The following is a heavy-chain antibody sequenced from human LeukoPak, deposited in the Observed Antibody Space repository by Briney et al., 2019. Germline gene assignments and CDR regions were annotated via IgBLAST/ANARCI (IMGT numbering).Heavy chain of an antibody. CDR3: AKSGWGERGWFDP. J-gene: IGHJ5*02. CDR2: IGGSGGST. CDR1: GFTFSSYA. V-gene: IGHV3-23*01. D-gene: IGHD6-19*01. Sequence: HPGGSLRLSCAASGFTFSSYAMNWVRQAPGKGLEWVPTIGGSGGSTYYADSVKGQFTISRDNSKNTLYLQMNSLRAEDTAIYYCAKSGWGERGWFDPWGQGTLVTVSS.